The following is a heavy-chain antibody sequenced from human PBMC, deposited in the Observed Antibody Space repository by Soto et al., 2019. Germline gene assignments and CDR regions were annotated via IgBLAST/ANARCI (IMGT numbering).Heavy chain of an antibody. CDR1: GGSVSRGGYY. J-gene: IGHJ4*02. CDR3: ARSSHLGALSLGY. CDR2: IRYDRRT. D-gene: IGHD3-16*02. Sequence: QVQLQESGPGLVKPSQTLSLTCTVSGGSVSRGGYYWSWIRHYPGKGLEWIGYIRYDRRTYYDLSLTVRITMSGDKTKNEFALNLSAVTAADTAVDHCARSSHLGALSLGYWGQGILVSVSS. V-gene: IGHV4-31*03.